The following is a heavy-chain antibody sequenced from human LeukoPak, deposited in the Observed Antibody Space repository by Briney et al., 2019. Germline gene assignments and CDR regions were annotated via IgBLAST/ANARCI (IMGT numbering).Heavy chain of an antibody. D-gene: IGHD2-2*01. CDR1: GCTFSRYS. V-gene: IGHV3-74*01. Sequence: GGSLTLSCAASGCTFSRYSMHWVRQAPGKGLVWVSHVNSDGSGTDYADSVKGRFTISRHNSYNMLYLEMNSLRDEDTGVYYCAKVGVPAVMELGTRGVATTIELDYWGQGTLVTVSS. J-gene: IGHJ4*02. CDR2: VNSDGSGT. CDR3: AKVGVPAVMELGTRGVATTIELDY.